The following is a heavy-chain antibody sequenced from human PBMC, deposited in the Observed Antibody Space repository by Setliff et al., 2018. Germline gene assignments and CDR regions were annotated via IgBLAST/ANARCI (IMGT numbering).Heavy chain of an antibody. V-gene: IGHV4-38-2*02. CDR1: GYSISSGYY. CDR2: IYHSGST. CDR3: ARSICSGSYCSYDAYDI. D-gene: IGHD2-15*01. Sequence: PSETLSLTCTVSGYSISSGYYWGWIRQPPGKGLEWIGSIYHSGSTYYNPSLKSRVTISVDTSKNQFSLKLSSVTAADTAVYYCARSICSGSYCSYDAYDIWGKGTTVTVSS. J-gene: IGHJ6*04.